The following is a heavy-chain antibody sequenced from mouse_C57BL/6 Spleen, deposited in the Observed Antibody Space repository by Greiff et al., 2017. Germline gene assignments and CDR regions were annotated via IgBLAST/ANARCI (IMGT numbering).Heavy chain of an antibody. CDR3: ARYDYDGAMDD. V-gene: IGHV1-4*01. D-gene: IGHD2-4*01. J-gene: IGHJ4*01. CDR2: INPSSGYT. CDR1: GYTFTSYT. Sequence: QVQLQQSGAELARPGASVKMSCKASGYTFTSYTMHWVKQRPGQGLEWIGYINPSSGYTKYNQKFKDKATLTAEKSSSTAYMKLSSLTSEDSAVYYGARYDYDGAMDDWGQGTSVTVSS.